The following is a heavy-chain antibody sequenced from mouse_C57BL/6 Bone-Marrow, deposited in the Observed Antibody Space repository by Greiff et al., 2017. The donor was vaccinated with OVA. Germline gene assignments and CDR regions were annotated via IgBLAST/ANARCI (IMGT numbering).Heavy chain of an antibody. Sequence: QVQLQQPGAELVKPGASVKLSCKASRYTFTSYWMQWVKQRPGQGLEWIGEIDPSDSYTNYNQKFKGKATLTVDTSSSTAYMQLSSLTSEDSAVYYCARSGIYYDYDGYAMDYWGQGTSVTVSS. CDR1: RYTFTSYW. V-gene: IGHV1-50*01. CDR3: ARSGIYYDYDGYAMDY. J-gene: IGHJ4*01. CDR2: IDPSDSYT. D-gene: IGHD2-4*01.